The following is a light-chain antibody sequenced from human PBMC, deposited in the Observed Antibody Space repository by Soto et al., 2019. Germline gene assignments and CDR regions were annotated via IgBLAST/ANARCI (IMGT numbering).Light chain of an antibody. CDR3: QQRSNWPPWT. J-gene: IGKJ1*01. V-gene: IGKV3-11*01. CDR2: GAS. CDR1: QSVSSN. Sequence: EIVLTQSPRTLSLSPWERATLSCSSSQSVSSNLAWYQQKPGQAPRLLIYGASIRATGIPARFSGSGSGTDSTLTISSLEPEDFAVYYCQQRSNWPPWTFGQGTKVDIK.